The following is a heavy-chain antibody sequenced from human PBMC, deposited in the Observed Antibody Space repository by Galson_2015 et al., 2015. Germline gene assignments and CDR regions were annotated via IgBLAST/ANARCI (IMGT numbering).Heavy chain of an antibody. D-gene: IGHD2-15*01. CDR1: GYSFTSYW. J-gene: IGHJ6*02. CDR2: IYPGDSDT. V-gene: IGHV5-51*01. Sequence: QSGAEVKKPGESLTISCKGSGYSFTSYWLGWVRQMPGKGLEWMGIIYPGDSDTRYSPSFQGQVTISADKSISTAYLQWSSLKASDTAMYYCARHPASGYCSGGSCLLYMDVWGQGTTVTVSS. CDR3: ARHPASGYCSGGSCLLYMDV.